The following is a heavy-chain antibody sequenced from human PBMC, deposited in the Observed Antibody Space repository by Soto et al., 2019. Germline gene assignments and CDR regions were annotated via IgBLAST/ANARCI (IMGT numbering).Heavy chain of an antibody. J-gene: IGHJ6*02. CDR2: IYPSDSDT. CDR1: GYRFTSHW. D-gene: IGHD2-2*01. CDR3: ARSSVVVTPAALAMDV. Sequence: GESLKISCQGTGYRFTSHWIGWVRQMPGKGLEWMGIIYPSDSDTRYSPSFQGQVTFSVDKSISTAYLQWSSLKASDTAIYYCARSSVVVTPAALAMDVWGRGTTVTVSS. V-gene: IGHV5-51*01.